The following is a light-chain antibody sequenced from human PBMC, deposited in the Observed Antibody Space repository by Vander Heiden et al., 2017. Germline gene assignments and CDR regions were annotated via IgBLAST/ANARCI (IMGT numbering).Light chain of an antibody. Sequence: QSALTQPASVSGSPGQSITLSCTGTSSDVGGYNYVSWYQQHPVKAPKLMIYDVSKRPSGVSDRFSGSKSGNTASLTISGLQAEDEADYYCSSYTTSSTLVFGGGTKLTVL. CDR1: SSDVGGYNY. CDR3: SSYTTSSTLV. CDR2: DVS. V-gene: IGLV2-14*03. J-gene: IGLJ3*02.